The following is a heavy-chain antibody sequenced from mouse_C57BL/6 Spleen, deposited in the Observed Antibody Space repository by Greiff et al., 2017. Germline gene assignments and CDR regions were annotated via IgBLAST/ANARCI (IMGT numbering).Heavy chain of an antibody. Sequence: QVQLQQPGAELVKPGASVKLSCKASGYTFTSYWMQWVKQRPGQGLEWIGEIDPSDSYTNYNQKFKGKATLTVDTSSSTAYMQLSSLKSEDSAVYYCARNEGSSDYYDMDYWGQGTSVTVSS. V-gene: IGHV1-50*01. J-gene: IGHJ4*01. CDR1: GYTFTSYW. CDR2: IDPSDSYT. CDR3: ARNEGSSDYYDMDY. D-gene: IGHD1-1*01.